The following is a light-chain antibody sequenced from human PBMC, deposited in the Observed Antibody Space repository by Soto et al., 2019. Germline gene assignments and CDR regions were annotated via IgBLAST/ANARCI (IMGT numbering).Light chain of an antibody. CDR3: QQRSTWPPFS. CDR2: DAS. CDR1: QSIGSY. Sequence: EIVLTQSPATLSLSLGERATLSCRASQSIGSYLAWYQHKLGQPPRLLIYDASNRATGIPVRFSGSGSGTDFTLSISSLEPEDFAVYYCQQRSTWPPFSFGGGTKVDIK. V-gene: IGKV3-11*01. J-gene: IGKJ4*01.